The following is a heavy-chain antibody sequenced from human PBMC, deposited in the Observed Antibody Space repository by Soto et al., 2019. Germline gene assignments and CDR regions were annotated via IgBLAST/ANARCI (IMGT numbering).Heavy chain of an antibody. CDR1: GGSFSGYY. D-gene: IGHD6-19*01. CDR2: INHSGST. CDR3: ARHDGFSSGWIFDY. J-gene: IGHJ4*01. V-gene: IGHV4-34*01. Sequence: PSETLSLTCAVYGGSFSGYYWNWIRQPPGKGLEWIGEINHSGSTNYNPSLKSRVTISVDTSKNQFSLKLRSVTAADTAVYYCARHDGFSSGWIFDYWGHGTLVTVSS.